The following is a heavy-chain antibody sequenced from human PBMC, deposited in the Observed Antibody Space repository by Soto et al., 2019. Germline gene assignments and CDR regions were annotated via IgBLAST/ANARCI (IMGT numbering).Heavy chain of an antibody. CDR3: ARDGQQLLLPFDP. Sequence: GGSLRLSCAASGFTFSSYSMNWVRQAPGKGLEWVSSISSSSSYIYYADSVKGRFTISRDNAKNSLYLQMNSLRAEDTAVYYCARDGQQLLLPFDPWGQGTLVTVSS. CDR2: ISSSSSYI. J-gene: IGHJ5*02. V-gene: IGHV3-21*01. CDR1: GFTFSSYS. D-gene: IGHD6-13*01.